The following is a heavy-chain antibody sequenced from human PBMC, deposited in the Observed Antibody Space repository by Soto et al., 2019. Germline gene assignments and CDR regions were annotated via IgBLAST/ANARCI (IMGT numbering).Heavy chain of an antibody. Sequence: GGSLRLSCAASGFTFSSYSMNWVRQAPGKGLEWVSYISSSSSTIYYADSVKGRFTISRDNAKNSLYLQMNSLRDEDTAVYYCAKDLSSGSYFNWFDPWGQGTLVTVSS. J-gene: IGHJ5*02. CDR3: AKDLSSGSYFNWFDP. CDR1: GFTFSSYS. CDR2: ISSSSSTI. V-gene: IGHV3-48*02. D-gene: IGHD1-26*01.